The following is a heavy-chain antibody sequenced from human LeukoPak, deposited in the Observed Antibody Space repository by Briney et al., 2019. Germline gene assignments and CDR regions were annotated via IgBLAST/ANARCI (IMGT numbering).Heavy chain of an antibody. CDR2: IFYSGRT. V-gene: IGHV4-39*01. CDR1: GGSISSSSYY. Sequence: SETLSLTCTVSGGSISSSSYYWGWIRQPPGKGLEWIGSIFYSGRTYYNPSLKSRVTISVDTSKNQSSLKMSSVTAADTAVYHCASLSYLFDNSGYHYCFDHWGQGTLVTVSS. D-gene: IGHD3-22*01. J-gene: IGHJ4*02. CDR3: ASLSYLFDNSGYHYCFDH.